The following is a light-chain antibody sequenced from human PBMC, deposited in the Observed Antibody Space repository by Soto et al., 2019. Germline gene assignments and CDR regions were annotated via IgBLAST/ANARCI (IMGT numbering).Light chain of an antibody. Sequence: QSVLTQPPSASGSPGQSVTISCTGTSSDIGASNYVSWYQQHPGKAPKLIRSEVSKRPSGVPDRFSGSKSGNTASLSVSGLQGEDEADYYCSSSAGTNQMVFGGGTKVTVL. CDR3: SSSAGTNQMV. J-gene: IGLJ2*01. V-gene: IGLV2-8*01. CDR1: SSDIGASNY. CDR2: EVS.